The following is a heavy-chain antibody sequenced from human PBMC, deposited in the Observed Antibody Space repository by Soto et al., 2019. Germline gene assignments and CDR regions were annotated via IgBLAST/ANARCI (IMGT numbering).Heavy chain of an antibody. CDR2: IIPIFGTA. Sequence: QVQLVQSGAEVKKPGSSVKVSCKASGGTFSSYAISWVRQAPGQGLEWMGGIIPIFGTANYAQKFQGRVTITADDSTSTAYMELSSLRSEDTAVYYCAREGGAYCGGDCPRPIDYWGQGTLVTVSS. V-gene: IGHV1-69*01. CDR1: GGTFSSYA. CDR3: AREGGAYCGGDCPRPIDY. D-gene: IGHD2-21*02. J-gene: IGHJ4*02.